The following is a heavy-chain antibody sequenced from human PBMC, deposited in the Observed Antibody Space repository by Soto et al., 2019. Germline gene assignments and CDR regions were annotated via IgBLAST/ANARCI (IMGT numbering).Heavy chain of an antibody. Sequence: PSETRALTCAVYGGSYSCYYWSWMRHPPGTGLEGIGEINDSGSTNYTPSRKCRVTISVDTSKNQFCLKLSSVTAEETAVYSCARRITISGVVIYYFDYWGQGTLVTVSS. V-gene: IGHV4-34*01. CDR1: GGSYSCYY. J-gene: IGHJ4*02. CDR2: INDSGST. CDR3: ARRITISGVVIYYFDY. D-gene: IGHD3-3*01.